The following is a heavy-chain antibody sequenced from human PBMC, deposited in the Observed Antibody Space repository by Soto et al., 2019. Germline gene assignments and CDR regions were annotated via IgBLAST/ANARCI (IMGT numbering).Heavy chain of an antibody. CDR2: INHSGST. Sequence: PSETLSLTXAVYGGSFSGYYWSWIRQPPGKGLEWIGEINHSGSTNYNPSLKSRVTISVDTSKNQFSLKLSSVTAADTAVYYCARPRGSYFKNWFDPWGQGTLVTVSS. CDR1: GGSFSGYY. V-gene: IGHV4-34*01. J-gene: IGHJ5*02. CDR3: ARPRGSYFKNWFDP. D-gene: IGHD1-26*01.